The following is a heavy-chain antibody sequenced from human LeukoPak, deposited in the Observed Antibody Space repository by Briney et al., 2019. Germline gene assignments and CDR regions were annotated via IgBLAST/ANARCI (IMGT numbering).Heavy chain of an antibody. V-gene: IGHV4-39*07. D-gene: IGHD5-24*01. Sequence: PSETLSLTCTVSGGSISSSSYYWGWIRQPPGKGLEWIGSIYYSGSTYYNPSLKSRVTISVDTSKNQFSLKLSSVTAADTAVYYCAREMRYGYNKRFFDYWGQGTLVTVSS. J-gene: IGHJ4*02. CDR3: AREMRYGYNKRFFDY. CDR1: GGSISSSSYY. CDR2: IYYSGST.